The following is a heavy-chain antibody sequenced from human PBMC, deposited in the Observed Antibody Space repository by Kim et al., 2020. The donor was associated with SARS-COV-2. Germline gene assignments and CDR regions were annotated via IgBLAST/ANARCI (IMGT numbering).Heavy chain of an antibody. CDR2: INHSGIT. CDR1: GGSFSGYY. Sequence: SETLSLTCAVYGGSFSGYYWSWIRQPPGKGLEWIGEINHSGITNYNPSLKSRVTISVDTSKNQFSLKLSSVTAADTAVYYCARGSPLYYYCSGRINWFDP. D-gene: IGHD3-10*01. CDR3: ARGSPLYYYCSGRINWFDP. J-gene: IGHJ5*02. V-gene: IGHV4-34*01.